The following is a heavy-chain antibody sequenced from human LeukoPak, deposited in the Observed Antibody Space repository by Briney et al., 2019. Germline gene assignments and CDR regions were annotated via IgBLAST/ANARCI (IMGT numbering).Heavy chain of an antibody. Sequence: GGSLRLSCAASGFSVSSYYMNLVRQAPGKGLQWVSILHSDGATYYADSVKGRFTISRDNSRSTLYLQMNSLRAEDTAVYFCARVAYYRVTADQITDAFDVWGHGTVVTVSS. J-gene: IGHJ3*01. CDR2: LHSDGAT. V-gene: IGHV3-66*01. CDR3: ARVAYYRVTADQITDAFDV. D-gene: IGHD2-21*02. CDR1: GFSVSSYY.